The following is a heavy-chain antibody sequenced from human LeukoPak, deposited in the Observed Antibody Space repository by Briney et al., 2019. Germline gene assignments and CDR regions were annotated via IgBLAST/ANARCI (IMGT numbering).Heavy chain of an antibody. D-gene: IGHD6-19*01. J-gene: IGHJ4*02. CDR1: GGSISSYY. CDR2: IYYSGST. V-gene: IGHV4-59*01. Sequence: SSETLSLTCTVSGGSISSYYWSWIRQPPGKGLEWIGYIYYSGSTNYNPSLKSRVTISVDTSKNQFSLNLSSVTAADTAVYYCARVLPYSSGWGVDYWGQGTLVTVSS. CDR3: ARVLPYSSGWGVDY.